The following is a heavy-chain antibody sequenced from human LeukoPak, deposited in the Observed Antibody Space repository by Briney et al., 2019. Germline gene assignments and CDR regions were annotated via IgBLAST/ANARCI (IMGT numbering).Heavy chain of an antibody. V-gene: IGHV3-21*06. CDR3: ARDLGGDGYKRLDL. CDR1: GFTFSTYS. J-gene: IGHJ5*02. CDR2: INTSGSYR. D-gene: IGHD5-24*01. Sequence: GGSLRLSCAASGFTFSTYSINWARQAPGKGLEWVSSINTSGSYRSYADSVKGRFTISRGNAENSLYLQMNSLRDEDTAVYYCARDLGGDGYKRLDLWGQGTLVTVSS.